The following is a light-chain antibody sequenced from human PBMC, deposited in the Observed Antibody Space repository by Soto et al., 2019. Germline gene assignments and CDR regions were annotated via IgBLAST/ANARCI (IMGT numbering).Light chain of an antibody. V-gene: IGKV3-15*01. CDR1: QTLRRT. CDR3: QQYHSRPPWT. CDR2: GAS. Sequence: EIVLMQSPGTLSLSPGERATLSCRASQTLRRTYIAWYQQKPGQAPRLLIYGASTRATGIPARLSGSGSGTEFTLTISSLQSEDFAAYYCQQYHSRPPWTFGQGTKV. J-gene: IGKJ1*01.